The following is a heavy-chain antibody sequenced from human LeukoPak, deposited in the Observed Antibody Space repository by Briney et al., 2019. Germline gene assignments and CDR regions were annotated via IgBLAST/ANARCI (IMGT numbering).Heavy chain of an antibody. CDR2: IYSGGTT. CDR1: GFTFSSYA. J-gene: IGHJ3*02. D-gene: IGHD3-9*01. V-gene: IGHV3-66*01. Sequence: GGSLRLSCAASGFTFSSYAMTWVRQAPGKGLEWVSVIYSGGTTYYADSVKGRFTISRDNSKNTLYLRMNTLRAEDTAVYYCARDSDILASDAFDIWGQGTMVTVSS. CDR3: ARDSDILASDAFDI.